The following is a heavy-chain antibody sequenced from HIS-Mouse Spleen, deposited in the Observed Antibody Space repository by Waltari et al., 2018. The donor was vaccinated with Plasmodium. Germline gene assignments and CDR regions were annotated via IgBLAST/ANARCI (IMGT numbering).Heavy chain of an antibody. CDR2: IKQDGSEK. CDR1: GFPFSSYW. J-gene: IGHJ2*01. D-gene: IGHD6-13*01. V-gene: IGHV3-7*01. CDR3: ASSWYWYFDL. Sequence: EVQLVESGGGLVQPGGSLRLSCAASGFPFSSYWMSWFRQAPGEGLEWVANIKQDGSEKYYVDSVKGRFTISRDNAKNSLYLQMNSLRAEDTAVYYCASSWYWYFDLWGRGTLVTVSS.